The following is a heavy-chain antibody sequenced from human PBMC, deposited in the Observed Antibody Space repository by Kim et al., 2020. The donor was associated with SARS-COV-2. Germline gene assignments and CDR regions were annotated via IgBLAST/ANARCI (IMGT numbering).Heavy chain of an antibody. J-gene: IGHJ3*02. Sequence: NYAQKFQGRVTITADESTSTAYMELSSLRSEDTAVYYCARALGATNAFDIWGQGTMVTVSS. V-gene: IGHV1-69*01. CDR3: ARALGATNAFDI. D-gene: IGHD1-26*01.